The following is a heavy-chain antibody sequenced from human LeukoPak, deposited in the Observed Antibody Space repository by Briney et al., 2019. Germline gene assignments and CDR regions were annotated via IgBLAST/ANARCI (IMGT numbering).Heavy chain of an antibody. D-gene: IGHD6-13*01. CDR1: GYTFTGYY. Sequence: GASVKVSCKASGYTFTGYYMHWVRQAPGQGLEWMGWINPNSGGTNYAQKFQGRVTMTRDTSISTAYMELSRLTSDDTGVYYCARFVASGSRVDYWGQGTLVTVSS. J-gene: IGHJ4*02. CDR3: ARFVASGSRVDY. V-gene: IGHV1-2*02. CDR2: INPNSGGT.